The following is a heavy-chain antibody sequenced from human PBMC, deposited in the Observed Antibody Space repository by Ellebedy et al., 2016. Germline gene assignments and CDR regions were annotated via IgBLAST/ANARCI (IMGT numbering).Heavy chain of an antibody. V-gene: IGHV3-69-1*01. D-gene: IGHD1-14*01. CDR1: GFTFRDHY. CDR3: ARQRAMYIMDV. Sequence: GESLKISCEASGFTFRDHYMAWIRQAPGKGLEWTSYISTSGFPKYADSVKGRFTISRDNAKNSLYLQLNRLTVEDTAVYYCARQRAMYIMDVWGRGTTVTVSS. CDR2: ISTSGFP. J-gene: IGHJ6*02.